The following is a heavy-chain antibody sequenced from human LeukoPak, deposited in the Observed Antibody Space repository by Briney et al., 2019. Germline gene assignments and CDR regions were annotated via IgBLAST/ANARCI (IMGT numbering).Heavy chain of an antibody. J-gene: IGHJ6*02. Sequence: SETLSLTCAVSGGSISTSSWWSWVRQPPGKGLEWIGEIYHSGSTNYNPSLKSRVTISVDKSKNQFSLNLSSVTAADTAVYYCARDQYDSGSSLGMDVWGQGTTVTVSS. D-gene: IGHD3-10*01. CDR2: IYHSGST. CDR3: ARDQYDSGSSLGMDV. CDR1: GGSISTSSW. V-gene: IGHV4-4*02.